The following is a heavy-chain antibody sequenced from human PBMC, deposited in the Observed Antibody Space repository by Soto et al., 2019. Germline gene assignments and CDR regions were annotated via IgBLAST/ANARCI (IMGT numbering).Heavy chain of an antibody. CDR3: GKDPNGDYVGAFDI. V-gene: IGHV3-23*01. J-gene: IGHJ3*02. CDR2: IAANGGAA. D-gene: IGHD4-17*01. CDR1: GFTFSNYA. Sequence: EVQLLESGGGLVQPGESLRLSCAASGFTFSNYAMSWVRQAPGTGPGWVAGIAANGGAAYLADSVKGRFTISRDNSKNTLYLQMNSLRPDDTALYYCGKDPNGDYVGAFDICGQGTMVTVSS.